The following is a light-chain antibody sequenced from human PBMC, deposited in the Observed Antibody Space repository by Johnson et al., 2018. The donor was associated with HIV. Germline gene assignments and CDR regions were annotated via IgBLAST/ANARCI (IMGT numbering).Light chain of an antibody. CDR2: ENN. CDR3: GTWDSSLSANV. CDR1: SSDMGNYA. V-gene: IGLV1-51*02. J-gene: IGLJ1*01. Sequence: QSVLTQPPSVSAAPGQKVTISCSGSSSDMGNYAVSWYQQLPGTAPKLLIYENNKRPSGIPDRFSGSKSGTSATLGITGLQTGDAADYYSGTWDSSLSANVFGTGTKVTVL.